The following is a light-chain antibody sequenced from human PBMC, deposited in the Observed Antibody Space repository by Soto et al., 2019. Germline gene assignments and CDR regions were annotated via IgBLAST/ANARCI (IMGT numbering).Light chain of an antibody. J-gene: IGKJ1*01. Sequence: EIVVTQSPANRSVSRGEGDTLSCRASQSVSSNLAWYQQKPGQAPRLLIYGASTRATGIPARFSGSGSGTEFTLTISSLQSEDLAVYYCQKSNNRPARFGSGTKVDIK. V-gene: IGKV3-15*01. CDR1: QSVSSN. CDR2: GAS. CDR3: QKSNNRPAR.